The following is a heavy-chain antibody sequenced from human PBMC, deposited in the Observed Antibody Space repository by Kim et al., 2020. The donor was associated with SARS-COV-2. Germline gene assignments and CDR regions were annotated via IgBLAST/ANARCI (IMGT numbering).Heavy chain of an antibody. CDR3: ARVGEYGSGSYASF. D-gene: IGHD3-10*01. J-gene: IGHJ4*02. CDR1: GYTFTGYY. CDR2: INPNSGGT. Sequence: ASVKVSCKASGYTFTGYYIHWVRQAPGQGLEWMGRINPNSGGTNYTQNFQGRVTLTRHTSISTAYMELSRLRSDDTAVYYCARVGEYGSGSYASFWGQGT. V-gene: IGHV1-2*06.